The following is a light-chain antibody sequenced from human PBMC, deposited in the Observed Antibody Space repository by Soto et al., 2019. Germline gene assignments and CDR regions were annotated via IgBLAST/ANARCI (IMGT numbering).Light chain of an antibody. CDR2: DAY. V-gene: IGKV3D-20*01. J-gene: IGKJ1*01. Sequence: ENVLTQSPATLCLSPGEGATLTCRASQSVSQDYLAWYQQKPGLAPRLLIYDAYRRATGIPDRFRGSGSGTDFTLIISRLEPEDFAVYSCLQHGRSPLTFGEGTKVEIK. CDR1: QSVSQDY. CDR3: LQHGRSPLT.